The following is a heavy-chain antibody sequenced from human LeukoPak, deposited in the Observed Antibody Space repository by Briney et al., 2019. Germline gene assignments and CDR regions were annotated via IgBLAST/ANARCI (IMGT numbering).Heavy chain of an antibody. CDR1: GFTFSSFA. J-gene: IGHJ4*02. Sequence: PGGSLRLSCAASGFTFSSFAMSWVRQAPGKGLEWVSAISGSGGSTYYADSVKGRFTISRDNAKNSLYLQMNSLRAEDTAVYYCARDLWGREYFDYWGQGTLVTVSS. CDR3: ARDLWGREYFDY. V-gene: IGHV3-23*01. CDR2: ISGSGGST. D-gene: IGHD3-16*01.